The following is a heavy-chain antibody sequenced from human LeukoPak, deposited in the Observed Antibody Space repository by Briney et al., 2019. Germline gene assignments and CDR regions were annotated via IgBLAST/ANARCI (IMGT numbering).Heavy chain of an antibody. V-gene: IGHV1-2*02. CDR2: INPNSGVT. J-gene: IGHJ4*02. CDR3: AIYDFWSGYYSAIPLDY. CDR1: GYTFTGYY. D-gene: IGHD3-3*01. Sequence: ASVKVSCKASGYTFTGYYMHWVRQAPGQGLELMGWINPNSGVTNYAQKFQGRVTMTRDTSISTAYMELSRLRSDDTAVYYCAIYDFWSGYYSAIPLDYWGQGTLVTVSS.